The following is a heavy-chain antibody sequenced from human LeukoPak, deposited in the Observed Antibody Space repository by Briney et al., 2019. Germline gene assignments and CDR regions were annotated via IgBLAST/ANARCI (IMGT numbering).Heavy chain of an antibody. D-gene: IGHD3-22*01. CDR3: VRQYSYDSSGYYPWDY. Sequence: GGSLRLSCAASGFTFSSYWMHWVRQAPGKGLVWVSRINSDGSSTTYADSVKGRFTISRDNAKNTLYLQMNSLRAEDTAMYYCVRQYSYDSSGYYPWDYWGQGTLVTVSS. CDR2: INSDGSST. V-gene: IGHV3-74*01. CDR1: GFTFSSYW. J-gene: IGHJ4*02.